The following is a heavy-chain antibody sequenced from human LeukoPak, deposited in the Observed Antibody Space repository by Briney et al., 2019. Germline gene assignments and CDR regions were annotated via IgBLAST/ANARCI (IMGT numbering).Heavy chain of an antibody. V-gene: IGHV1-69*04. CDR3: ARVKDDY. CDR1: GYTFTSYD. J-gene: IGHJ4*02. Sequence: ASVKVSCKASGYTFTSYDINWVRQATGQGLEWMGRIIPILGIANYAQKFQGRVTITADKSTSTAYMELSSLRSEDTAVYYCARVKDDYWGQGTLVTVSS. CDR2: IIPILGIA.